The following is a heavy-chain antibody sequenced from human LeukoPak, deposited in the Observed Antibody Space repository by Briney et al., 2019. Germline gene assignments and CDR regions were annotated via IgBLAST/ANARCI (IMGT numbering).Heavy chain of an antibody. J-gene: IGHJ4*02. CDR1: GFTFSSYA. V-gene: IGHV3-30-3*01. CDR3: ARDYSGYYTPDY. D-gene: IGHD3-22*01. CDR2: KSYDGSNK. Sequence: PGRSLRLSCAASGFTFSSYAMHWVRQAPGKGLEWVAVKSYDGSNKYYADSVKGRFTISRDNSKNTLYLQMNSLRAEDTAVYYCARDYSGYYTPDYWGQGTLVTVSS.